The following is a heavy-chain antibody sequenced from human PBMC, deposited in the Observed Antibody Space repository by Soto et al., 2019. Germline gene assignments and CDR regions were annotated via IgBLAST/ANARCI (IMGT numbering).Heavy chain of an antibody. CDR3: AHRRSNYWIDY. CDR2: IYGDDDK. Sequence: QITLKESGPTLVKPTQTLTLTCTFSGFSLTTSGVGVGWIRQPPGKALEWLALIYGDDDKRYSLSLKSRLTITKDTSKNQVVLTMTNMDPVDAATYYCAHRRSNYWIDYWGQGTLVTVSS. CDR1: GFSLTTSGVG. D-gene: IGHD2-15*01. J-gene: IGHJ4*02. V-gene: IGHV2-5*02.